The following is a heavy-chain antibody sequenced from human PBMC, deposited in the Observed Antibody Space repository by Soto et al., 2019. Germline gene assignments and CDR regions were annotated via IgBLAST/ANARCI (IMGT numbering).Heavy chain of an antibody. J-gene: IGHJ4*02. D-gene: IGHD3-22*01. CDR2: IFWNDDR. Sequence: QITLKESGPSLLNPSQTLTLTCTFSGISLSSSGVGVVWIRQPPGKALEWLSIIFWNDDRRYSPSLKDRLIITKNTSKNQVVLSMMNVDPVDTATYYCATSTYDSSTYYYFDYWGQGTLVTVSS. V-gene: IGHV2-5*01. CDR1: GISLSSSGVG. CDR3: ATSTYDSSTYYYFDY.